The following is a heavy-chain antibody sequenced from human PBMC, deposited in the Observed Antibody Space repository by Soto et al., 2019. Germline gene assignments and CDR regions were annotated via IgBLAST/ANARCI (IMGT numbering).Heavy chain of an antibody. CDR1: GYSFTSYW. J-gene: IGHJ6*02. CDR2: IYPGDSDT. CDR3: ARRGVYDYGMDV. D-gene: IGHD6-6*01. V-gene: IGHV5-51*01. Sequence: GVSMKVSCKGSGYSFTSYWSGWVRQMTGKGLEWMGIIYPGDSDTRYSPSFQGQVTISADKSISIAYLQWSSLKASDTAMYYCARRGVYDYGMDVWGQGTTVTVSS.